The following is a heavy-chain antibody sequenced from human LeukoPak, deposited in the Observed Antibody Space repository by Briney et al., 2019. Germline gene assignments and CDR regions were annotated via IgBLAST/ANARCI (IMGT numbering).Heavy chain of an antibody. CDR1: GFTFSSYS. CDR2: ISCRSSYI. J-gene: IGHJ6*03. V-gene: IGHV3-21*01. D-gene: IGHD5-12*01. CDR3: ARVGYSGYDWPDYYYYMDV. Sequence: GGSLRLAWAASGFTFSSYSMKWVRQAPGKGLDWVSSISCRSSYIYYADSVKGRFTISRDNDKNSLYLQMNSLRAEDTAVYYCARVGYSGYDWPDYYYYMDVWGKGTKVTVSS.